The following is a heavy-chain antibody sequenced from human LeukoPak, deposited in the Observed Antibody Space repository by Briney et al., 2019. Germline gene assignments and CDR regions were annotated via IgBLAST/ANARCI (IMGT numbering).Heavy chain of an antibody. CDR2: IYYSGST. Sequence: SETLSLTCTVSGGSISSGDYYWSGIRQPPGKGLEWIGYIYYSGSTYYNPSLKSRVTISVDTSKTQFSLKLSSVTAADTAVYYCAREDRNTARDYWGQGTLVTVSS. V-gene: IGHV4-30-4*01. CDR3: AREDRNTARDY. J-gene: IGHJ4*02. D-gene: IGHD5-18*01. CDR1: GGSISSGDYY.